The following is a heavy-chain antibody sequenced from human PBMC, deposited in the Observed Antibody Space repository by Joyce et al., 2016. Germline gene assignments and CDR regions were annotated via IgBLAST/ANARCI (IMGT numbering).Heavy chain of an antibody. V-gene: IGHV3-48*01. CDR1: GFNVSSYA. J-gene: IGHJ4*02. Sequence: EVVLVESGGGLVQSGGSLRLSCAASGFNVSSYAMNWIRQAPGKGLEWGSYIGRSSTTIYDSDSVKGRFTISRDGAKNSLYLQMDSLRADDTAMYFCARRSLLLDYWGQGTLVTVSS. CDR3: ARRSLLLDY. CDR2: IGRSSTTI.